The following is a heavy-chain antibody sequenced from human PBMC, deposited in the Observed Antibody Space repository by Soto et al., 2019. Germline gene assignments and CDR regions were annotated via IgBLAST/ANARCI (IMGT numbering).Heavy chain of an antibody. CDR3: ARSRPQLLWFGEFQHPNYYYGMDV. V-gene: IGHV1-69*06. Sequence: GASVKVSCKASGGTFSSYAISWVRQAPGQGLEWMGGIIPIFGTANYAQKFQGRVTITADKSTSTAYMELSSLRSEDTAVYYCARSRPQLLWFGEFQHPNYYYGMDVWGQGTTVTVSS. CDR2: IIPIFGTA. CDR1: GGTFSSYA. J-gene: IGHJ6*02. D-gene: IGHD3-10*01.